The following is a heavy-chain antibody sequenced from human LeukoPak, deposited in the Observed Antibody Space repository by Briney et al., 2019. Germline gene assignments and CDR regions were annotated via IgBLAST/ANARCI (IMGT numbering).Heavy chain of an antibody. J-gene: IGHJ4*02. D-gene: IGHD3-22*01. Sequence: GASVKVSCKASGYTFTSYAMNWVRQAPGQGLEWMGWINTNTGNPTYAQGFTGRFGFSLDTSVSTAYLQISSLKAEDTAVYYCASSKGSGSYYLFQYYDSSGYLLDYWGQGTLVTVSS. CDR2: INTNTGNP. V-gene: IGHV7-4-1*02. CDR3: ASSKGSGSYYLFQYYDSSGYLLDY. CDR1: GYTFTSYA.